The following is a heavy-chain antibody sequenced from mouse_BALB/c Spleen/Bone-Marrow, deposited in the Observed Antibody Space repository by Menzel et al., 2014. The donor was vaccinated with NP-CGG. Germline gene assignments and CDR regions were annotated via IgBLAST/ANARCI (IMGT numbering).Heavy chain of an antibody. CDR3: ARILLRSYAMDY. Sequence: EVQLVESGPSLVKPSRTLSLTCSVTGDSITSGYWNWIRKFPGNKLEYMGYISYSGSTYYNPSLKSRISITRDTSKSQYYLQLNSVTTEDTATYYCARILLRSYAMDYWGQGTSVTVSS. CDR2: ISYSGST. CDR1: GDSITSGY. V-gene: IGHV3-8*02. J-gene: IGHJ4*01. D-gene: IGHD1-1*01.